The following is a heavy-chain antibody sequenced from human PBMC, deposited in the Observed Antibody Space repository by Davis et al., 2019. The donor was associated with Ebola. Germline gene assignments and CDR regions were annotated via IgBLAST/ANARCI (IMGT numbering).Heavy chain of an antibody. D-gene: IGHD6-19*01. V-gene: IGHV1-2*02. CDR2: INPNSGGT. CDR1: GYTFTSHY. Sequence: ASVKVSCKASGYTFTSHYMHWVRQAPGQGLEWMGWINPNSGGTNYAQKFQGRVTMTRDTSISTAYMELSRLRSDDTAVYYCASVAGSGLMVDAFDIWGQGTMVTVSS. J-gene: IGHJ3*02. CDR3: ASVAGSGLMVDAFDI.